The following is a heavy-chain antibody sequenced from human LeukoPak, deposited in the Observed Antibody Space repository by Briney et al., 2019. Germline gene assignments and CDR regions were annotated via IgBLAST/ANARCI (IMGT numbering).Heavy chain of an antibody. V-gene: IGHV3-23*01. CDR3: AKDDAWIRFGE. CDR2: ISPRGDIK. CDR1: GFTFSSYG. J-gene: IGHJ4*02. Sequence: GGTLRLSCTASGFTFSSYGMSWVRQAPGKGLEWVSGISPRGDIKYYADSVKGRFTISRDNSKKTLYLELSSLTGEDTAVYNCAKDDAWIRFGEWSQGTLVTVSS. D-gene: IGHD3-10*01.